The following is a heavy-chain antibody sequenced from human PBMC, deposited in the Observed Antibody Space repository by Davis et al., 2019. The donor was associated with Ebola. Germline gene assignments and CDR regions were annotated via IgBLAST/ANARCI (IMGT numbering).Heavy chain of an antibody. CDR1: GGSISSGGYY. V-gene: IGHV4-31*03. Sequence: LRLSCTVSGGSISSGGYYWSWIRQHPGKGLEWIGYIYYRGSTYYNPSLKSRVTISVDTSKNQFSLKLSSVTAADTAVYYCARSFIIPYFDYWGQGTLVTVSS. J-gene: IGHJ4*02. D-gene: IGHD3-10*01. CDR2: IYYRGST. CDR3: ARSFIIPYFDY.